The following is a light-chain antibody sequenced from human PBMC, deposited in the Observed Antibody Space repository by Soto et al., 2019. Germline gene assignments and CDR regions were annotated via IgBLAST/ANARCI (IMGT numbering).Light chain of an antibody. J-gene: IGLJ3*02. CDR2: DNN. V-gene: IGLV1-51*01. CDR3: GTWDSSLTAGV. CDR1: SSNIGNNY. Sequence: QSVLTQPPSVSAAPGQKVTISCSGSSSNIGNNYVSWYQKFPGTAPRLLIHDNNKRPTGIPDRFSGSKSGTSATLGINGLQTGDEADYYCGTWDSSLTAGVFGGGTKVTVL.